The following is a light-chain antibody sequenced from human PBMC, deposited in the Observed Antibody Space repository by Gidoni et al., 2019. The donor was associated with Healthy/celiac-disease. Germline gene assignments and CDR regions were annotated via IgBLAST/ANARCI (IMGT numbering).Light chain of an antibody. CDR1: QSISSY. CDR3: QQSYSTPYT. Sequence: DLQMTQSPSSLSASVGDRVTITCRASQSISSYLNWYQQKPGKAPKLLIYAASSLQSGVPSRVSGSGSGTDFNLTISSLQPEDFATYYCQQSYSTPYTFGQXTKLESK. J-gene: IGKJ2*01. CDR2: AAS. V-gene: IGKV1-39*01.